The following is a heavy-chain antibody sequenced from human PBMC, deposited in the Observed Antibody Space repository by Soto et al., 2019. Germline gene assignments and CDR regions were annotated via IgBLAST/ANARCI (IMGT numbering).Heavy chain of an antibody. Sequence: QMQLVQSGPEVKKPGTSVKVSCKASGFTFSSAIVQWVRQARGQRLEWIGWIVVGSVHTNYEQKFQERFTITRDMSTSTAYMELSSLRSEDTAVYYCAAPDFGDYWYFDLWGRGTLVTVSS. J-gene: IGHJ2*01. CDR1: GFTFSSAI. CDR3: AAPDFGDYWYFDL. CDR2: IVVGSVHT. D-gene: IGHD4-17*01. V-gene: IGHV1-58*01.